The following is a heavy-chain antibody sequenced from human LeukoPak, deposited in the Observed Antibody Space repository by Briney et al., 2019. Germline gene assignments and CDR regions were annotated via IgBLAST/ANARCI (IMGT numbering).Heavy chain of an antibody. CDR1: GFTFSSYS. D-gene: IGHD2-21*01. CDR2: ISSSSSTI. V-gene: IGHV3-48*01. CDR3: ARDPNFIVVGRRASDI. J-gene: IGHJ3*02. Sequence: GGSLRLSCAASGFTFSSYSMNWVRQAPGKGLEWVSYISSSSSTIYYADSVKGRFTISRDNAKNSLYLQMNSLRAEDTAVYYCARDPNFIVVGRRASDIWGQGTMVTVSS.